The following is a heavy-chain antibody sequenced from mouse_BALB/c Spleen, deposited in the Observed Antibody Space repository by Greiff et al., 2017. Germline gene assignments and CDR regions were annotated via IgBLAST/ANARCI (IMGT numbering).Heavy chain of an antibody. CDR2: ISSGGSYT. V-gene: IGHV5-9-4*01. D-gene: IGHD2-4*01. J-gene: IGHJ1*01. CDR1: GFTFSSYA. CDR3: ARETTMITTGRYFDV. Sequence: EVKLVESGGGLVKPGGSLKLSCAASGFTFSSYAMSWVRQSPEKRLEWVAEISSGGSYTYYPDTVTGRFTISRDNAKNTLYLEMSSLRSEDTAMYYCARETTMITTGRYFDVWGAGTTVTVSS.